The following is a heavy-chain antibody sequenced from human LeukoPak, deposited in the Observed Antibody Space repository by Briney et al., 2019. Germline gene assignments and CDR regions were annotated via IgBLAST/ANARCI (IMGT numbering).Heavy chain of an antibody. J-gene: IGHJ5*02. D-gene: IGHD3-22*01. CDR3: ARDVGGYYDSSGYDS. Sequence: GRSLRLSCAASGFTFTDYAIHWVRQAPGKGLEWVSFISSTSNTRNYADSVKGRFTISRDNAKNSLYLQMNSLRDEDTAVYYCARDVGGYYDSSGYDSWGQGTLVTVSS. CDR2: ISSTSNTR. CDR1: GFTFTDYA. V-gene: IGHV3-48*02.